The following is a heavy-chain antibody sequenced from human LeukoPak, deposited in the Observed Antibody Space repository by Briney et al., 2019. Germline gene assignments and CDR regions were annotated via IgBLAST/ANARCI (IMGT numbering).Heavy chain of an antibody. J-gene: IGHJ4*02. V-gene: IGHV4-39*01. CDR1: GGXITIADYW. CDR2: IYYSGST. CDR3: ARQIGRGLWAFDY. D-gene: IGHD2-21*01. Sequence: PSETLSLTCTVSGGXITIADYWWAWIRQPPGKGLKWAASIYYSGSTHYNPALKSRVYISVDTSKSQFSLKLSSVTAADTAVYYCARQIGRGLWAFDYWGQGTPVTVSS.